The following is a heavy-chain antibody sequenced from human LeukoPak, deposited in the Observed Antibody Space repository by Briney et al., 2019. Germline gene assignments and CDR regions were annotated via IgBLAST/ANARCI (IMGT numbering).Heavy chain of an antibody. V-gene: IGHV1-8*01. J-gene: IGHJ5*02. D-gene: IGHD3-3*01. CDR2: MNPNSGNT. CDR3: ARWAYDFWSGYYTYWFDP. Sequence: ASVKVSCKASGYTFTSYDINWVQQATGQGLEWMGWMNPNSGNTGYAQKFQGRVTMTRNTSISTAYMELSSLRSEDTAVYYCARWAYDFWSGYYTYWFDPWGQGTLVTVSS. CDR1: GYTFTSYD.